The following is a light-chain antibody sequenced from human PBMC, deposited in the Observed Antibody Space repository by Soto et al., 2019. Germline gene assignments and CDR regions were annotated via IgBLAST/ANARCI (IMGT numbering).Light chain of an antibody. CDR1: HHVNKY. Sequence: DIQMTQSPSSLSASLGDRVSITCQASHHVNKYLTWYQQKPGKAPNLLIYDVSKLKTGVASRFSGSGSGTQFTLTITNLQPEDFATYYCQHHDVAPYTFGQGTRLDIK. CDR3: QHHDVAPYT. V-gene: IGKV1-33*01. J-gene: IGKJ2*01. CDR2: DVS.